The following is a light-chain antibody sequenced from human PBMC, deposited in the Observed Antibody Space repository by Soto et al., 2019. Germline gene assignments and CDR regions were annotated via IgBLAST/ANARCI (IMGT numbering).Light chain of an antibody. V-gene: IGLV2-14*01. J-gene: IGLJ1*01. Sequence: QSALTQPASVSGSPGQSITISCTGTSSDVGAYNYVSWYQHHPGKAPKLMIYEVSYRPSGVSNRFSGSKSGNTASLTISGLQAEDEADYYCSSYRLSMYVFGTGTKLTVL. CDR1: SSDVGAYNY. CDR2: EVS. CDR3: SSYRLSMYV.